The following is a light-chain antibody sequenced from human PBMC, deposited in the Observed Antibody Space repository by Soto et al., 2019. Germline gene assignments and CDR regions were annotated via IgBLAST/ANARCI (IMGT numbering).Light chain of an antibody. CDR3: QQTYSTPPT. V-gene: IGKV1-39*01. J-gene: IGKJ2*01. CDR2: GAS. CDR1: QSIDTY. Sequence: DIQMTQSPSSLSASVGDRVTITCRASQSIDTYLNWYQQKPGKAPKLLIYGASSLQSGVPYSFSGSGSGTDFALTISSLQPEDFATYYCQQTYSTPPTFGQGTYLEIK.